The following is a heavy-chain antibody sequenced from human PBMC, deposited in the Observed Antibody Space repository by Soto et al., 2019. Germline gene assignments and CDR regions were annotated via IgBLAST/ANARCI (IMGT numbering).Heavy chain of an antibody. CDR3: ASPPGSDFWSGYYSY. V-gene: IGHV1-46*01. CDR2: IYPSGGST. D-gene: IGHD3-3*01. J-gene: IGHJ4*02. Sequence: ASVKVSCKASGYTFTSYYMHWVRQAPGQGLEWMGRIYPSGGSTDYAQKFQGRVTMTRDTSTSTAYMELSSLSSEDTAVYYCASPPGSDFWSGYYSYWGQGTLVTVSS. CDR1: GYTFTSYY.